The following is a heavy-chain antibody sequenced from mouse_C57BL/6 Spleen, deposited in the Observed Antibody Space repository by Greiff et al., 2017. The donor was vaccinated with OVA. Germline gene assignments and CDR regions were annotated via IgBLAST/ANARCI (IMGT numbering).Heavy chain of an antibody. CDR1: GYSITSGYY. CDR3: AREGVITTRYFDV. J-gene: IGHJ1*03. Sequence: DVKLQESGPGLVKPSQSLSLTCSVTGYSITSGYYWNWIRQFPGNKLEWMGYISYDGSNNYNPSLKNRISITRDTSKNQFFLKLNSVTTEDTATYYCAREGVITTRYFDVWGTGTTVTVSS. CDR2: ISYDGSN. V-gene: IGHV3-6*01. D-gene: IGHD1-1*01.